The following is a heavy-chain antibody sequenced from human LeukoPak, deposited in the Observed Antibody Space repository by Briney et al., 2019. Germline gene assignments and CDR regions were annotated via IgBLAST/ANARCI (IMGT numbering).Heavy chain of an antibody. CDR3: ARDPEETGPYYFDY. Sequence: ASVKVSCKASGYTFTNYGVSWVRQAPGQGLEWMGWIHTYNGHTNYAQKLQGRVTMTTDTSTSTAYMELRSLRSDDTVVYYCARDPEETGPYYFDYWGQGTLVTASS. J-gene: IGHJ4*02. CDR1: GYTFTNYG. V-gene: IGHV1-18*01. CDR2: IHTYNGHT.